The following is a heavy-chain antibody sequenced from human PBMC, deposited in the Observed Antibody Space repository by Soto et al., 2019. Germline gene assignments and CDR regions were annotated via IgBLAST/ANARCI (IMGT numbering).Heavy chain of an antibody. CDR1: GYTFSNFW. CDR2: IYPGDHET. J-gene: IGHJ4*02. D-gene: IGHD6-13*01. V-gene: IGHV5-51*01. Sequence: GESLKISCQSSGYTFSNFWIGWVRQLPGKGPEWMGIIYPGDHETRYSPSFHGKVTISADRSINTAYLQWNSLEASDTAFYFCARSPRSSPYFDYWGQGALVTVSS. CDR3: ARSPRSSPYFDY.